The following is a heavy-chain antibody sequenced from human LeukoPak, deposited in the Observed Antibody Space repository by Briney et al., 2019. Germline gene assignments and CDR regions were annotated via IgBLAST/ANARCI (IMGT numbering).Heavy chain of an antibody. J-gene: IGHJ5*02. Sequence: PSETLSLTCTVSGGSISSYYWSWIRQPPGKGLEWIGYIYYSGSTNYNPSLKSRVTILVDTSKNQFSLKLSSVTAADTAVYYCARGLWFGESNWFDPWGQGTLVTVSS. D-gene: IGHD3-10*01. CDR3: ARGLWFGESNWFDP. V-gene: IGHV4-59*01. CDR1: GGSISSYY. CDR2: IYYSGST.